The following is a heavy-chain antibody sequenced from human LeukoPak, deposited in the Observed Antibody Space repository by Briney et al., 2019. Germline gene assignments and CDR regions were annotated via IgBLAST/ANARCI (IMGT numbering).Heavy chain of an antibody. CDR3: ARRMRGYSSSPYYFDY. CDR2: INHSGST. V-gene: IGHV4-34*01. D-gene: IGHD6-6*01. Sequence: ASETLSLTCTVSGGSISSYYWSWIRQPPGKGLEWIGEINHSGSTNYNPSLKSRVTISVDTSKNQFSLKLSSVTAADTAVYYCARRMRGYSSSPYYFDYWGQGTLVTVSS. CDR1: GGSISSYY. J-gene: IGHJ4*02.